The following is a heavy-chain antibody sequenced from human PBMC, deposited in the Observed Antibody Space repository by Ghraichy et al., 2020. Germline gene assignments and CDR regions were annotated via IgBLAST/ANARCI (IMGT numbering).Heavy chain of an antibody. V-gene: IGHV3-53*01. CDR1: GFTVSSNY. Sequence: GGSLRLSCAASGFTVSSNYMSWVRQAPGKGLEWVSVIYSGGSTYYADSVKGRFTISRDNSKNTLYLQMNSLRAEDTAVYYCARVSLLAPEYFQHWGQGTLVTVSS. CDR3: ARVSLLAPEYFQH. CDR2: IYSGGST. J-gene: IGHJ1*01. D-gene: IGHD2-15*01.